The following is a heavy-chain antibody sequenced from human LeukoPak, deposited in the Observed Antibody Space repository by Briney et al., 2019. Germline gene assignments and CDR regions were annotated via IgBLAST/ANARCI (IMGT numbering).Heavy chain of an antibody. Sequence: LAGGPLRLSCAASGFTFDDYAMHWFRKAPGKGLEWVSLISGDGGSTYYADSVKGRFTISRDNRKNSLFLQMNSLRTEDTALYYCSKDEGLRWWGQGTLVTVSS. J-gene: IGHJ4*02. CDR3: SKDEGLRW. D-gene: IGHD4-23*01. CDR1: GFTFDDYA. CDR2: ISGDGGST. V-gene: IGHV3-43*02.